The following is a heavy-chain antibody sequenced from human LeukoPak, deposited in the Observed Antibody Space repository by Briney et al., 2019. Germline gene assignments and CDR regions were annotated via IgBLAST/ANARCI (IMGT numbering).Heavy chain of an antibody. CDR3: ARLSDIVVVPAATPLFDY. Sequence: SETLSLTCTVSGDSISNYYWSWIRQPAGKELEWIGRFYISGSTNYNPSLKSRVTISVDTSKNQFSLKLSSVTAADTAVYYCARLSDIVVVPAATPLFDYWGQGTLVTVSS. CDR2: FYISGST. CDR1: GDSISNYY. J-gene: IGHJ4*02. V-gene: IGHV4-4*07. D-gene: IGHD2-2*01.